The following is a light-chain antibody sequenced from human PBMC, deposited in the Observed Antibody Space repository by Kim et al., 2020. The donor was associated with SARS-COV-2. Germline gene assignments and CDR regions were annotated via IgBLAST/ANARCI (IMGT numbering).Light chain of an antibody. Sequence: PVKAARITCGGNNVGRKSVHWDQQRPGQAPVLVIYYDSDRPSGIPERFSGSNSGNTATLTISRVEAGDEADYYCQVWDSSSDHVVFGGGTKLTVL. V-gene: IGLV3-21*04. CDR3: QVWDSSSDHVV. CDR1: NVGRKS. J-gene: IGLJ2*01. CDR2: YDS.